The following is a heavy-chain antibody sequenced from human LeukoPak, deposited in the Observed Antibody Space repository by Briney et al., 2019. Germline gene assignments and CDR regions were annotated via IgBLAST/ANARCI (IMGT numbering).Heavy chain of an antibody. D-gene: IGHD6-19*01. CDR2: IKQDGSEK. J-gene: IGHJ4*02. V-gene: IGHV3-7*03. CDR1: GFNVSSNY. Sequence: GGSLRLSCAASGFNVSSNYMSWVRQAPGKGLEWVANIKQDGSEKYYVDSVKGRFTISRDNAKNSLYLQMNSLRAEDTAVYYCARDAHEAVAGLGLDYWGQGTLVTVSS. CDR3: ARDAHEAVAGLGLDY.